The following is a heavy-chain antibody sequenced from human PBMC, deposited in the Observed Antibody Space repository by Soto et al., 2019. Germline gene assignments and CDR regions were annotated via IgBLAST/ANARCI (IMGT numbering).Heavy chain of an antibody. CDR1: GYTFTSYG. V-gene: IGHV1-18*04. D-gene: IGHD5-18*01. CDR3: AMGPHTAMVRYYYYGMDV. Sequence: ASVKVSCKASGYTFTSYGISWVRQAPGQGLEWMGWISAYNGNTNYAQKLQGRVTMTTDTSTSTAYMELRSLRSDDTAVYYCAMGPHTAMVRYYYYGMDVWGKGTTVTVSS. J-gene: IGHJ6*04. CDR2: ISAYNGNT.